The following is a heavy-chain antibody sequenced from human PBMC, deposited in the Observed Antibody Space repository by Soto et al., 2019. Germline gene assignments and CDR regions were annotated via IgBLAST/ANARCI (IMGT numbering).Heavy chain of an antibody. CDR2: ICYSGTT. J-gene: IGHJ4*02. V-gene: IGHV4-28*01. D-gene: IGHD2-8*01. CDR3: ARCEIQGPNGY. CDR1: GYSISSSNW. Sequence: QVQLQESGPGLVKPSDTLSLTCAVSGYSISSSNWWGWIRQPPGKGLEWIGYICYSGTTYYNPSLNSRVTMSVDTCQNQFSLKLTSVTAVDTAVYYCARCEIQGPNGYWGQGTLVTGSS.